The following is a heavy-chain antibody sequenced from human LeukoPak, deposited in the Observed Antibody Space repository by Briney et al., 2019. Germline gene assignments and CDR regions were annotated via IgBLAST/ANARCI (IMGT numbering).Heavy chain of an antibody. J-gene: IGHJ5*02. CDR3: AKSGSYLRGAWFDP. CDR1: GFTFSSYA. V-gene: IGHV3-23*01. CDR2: ISGSGGST. D-gene: IGHD1-26*01. Sequence: PGGSLRLSCAASGFTFSSYAMSWVRQAPGKGLEWVSAISGSGGSTYYADSVKGRFTISRDNSKNTLYLQMNSLRAGDTAVYYCAKSGSYLRGAWFDPWGQGTLVTVSS.